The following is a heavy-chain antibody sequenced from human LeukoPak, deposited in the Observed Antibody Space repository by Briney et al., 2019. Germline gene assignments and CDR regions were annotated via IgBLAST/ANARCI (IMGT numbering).Heavy chain of an antibody. Sequence: SETLSLTCAVYGGSFSGYYWSWIRQPPGKGLEWIGEINHSGSTNYNPSLKNRVTISVDTSKNQFSLKLSSVTAADTAVYYCARVGIGYSYGYYSDYWGQGTLVTVSS. V-gene: IGHV4-34*01. CDR1: GGSFSGYY. D-gene: IGHD5-18*01. CDR3: ARVGIGYSYGYYSDY. CDR2: INHSGST. J-gene: IGHJ4*02.